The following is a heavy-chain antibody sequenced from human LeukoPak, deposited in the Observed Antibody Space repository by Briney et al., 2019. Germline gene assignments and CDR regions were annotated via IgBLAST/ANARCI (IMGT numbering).Heavy chain of an antibody. V-gene: IGHV4-39*07. CDR1: GGSISSSSYY. CDR3: VGSIYCPRTSGCLGY. J-gene: IGHJ4*02. CDR2: IYHSGTT. D-gene: IGHD2-2*01. Sequence: SETLSLTCTVSGGSISSSSYYWGWIRQPPGKGLEWIGEIYHSGTTTYNPSLEGRVAISLDVSSNQFSLKLSSVTAADTAVYYCVGSIYCPRTSGCLGYWGQGTLVTVSS.